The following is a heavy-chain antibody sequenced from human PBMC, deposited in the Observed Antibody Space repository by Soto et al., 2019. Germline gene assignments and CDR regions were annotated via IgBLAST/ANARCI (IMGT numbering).Heavy chain of an antibody. J-gene: IGHJ5*02. CDR2: ISGSGGST. CDR1: GFTFSSYA. Sequence: EVQLLESGGGLVQPGGPLRLSCAASGFTFSSYAMSWVRQAPGKGLEWVSAISGSGGSTYYADSVKGRFTISRDNSKNTLYLQMNSLRAEDTAVYYCAKTGGYIVVVVAATPWGWFDPWGQGTLVTVSS. CDR3: AKTGGYIVVVVAATPWGWFDP. D-gene: IGHD2-15*01. V-gene: IGHV3-23*01.